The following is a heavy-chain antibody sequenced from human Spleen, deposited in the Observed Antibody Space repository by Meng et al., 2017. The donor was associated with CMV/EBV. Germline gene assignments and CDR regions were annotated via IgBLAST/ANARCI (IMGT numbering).Heavy chain of an antibody. Sequence: GESLKISCAASGFTFSSYSMNWVRQAPGKGLEWVSYISSSSSTIYYADSVKGRFTISRDNAKNSLYLQMNSLRAEDTAAYYCARDTYYDFWSGYLAHVSGYYGMDVWGQGTTVTVSS. CDR3: ARDTYYDFWSGYLAHVSGYYGMDV. CDR1: GFTFSSYS. V-gene: IGHV3-48*04. CDR2: ISSSSSTI. D-gene: IGHD3-3*01. J-gene: IGHJ6*02.